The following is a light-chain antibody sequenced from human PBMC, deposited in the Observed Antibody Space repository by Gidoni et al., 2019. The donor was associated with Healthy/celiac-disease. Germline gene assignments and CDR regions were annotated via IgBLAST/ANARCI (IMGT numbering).Light chain of an antibody. CDR1: HDISNY. CDR3: QQSKT. CDR2: DAS. J-gene: IGKJ2*01. V-gene: IGKV1-33*01. Sequence: DIQMTQSPSSLSASVGDRVTITCQASHDISNYLNWYQQKPGKAPKLLIYDASNLETGVPSRFSGSGSGTDFTFTISSLQPEDIATYYCQQSKTFGQGTKLEIK.